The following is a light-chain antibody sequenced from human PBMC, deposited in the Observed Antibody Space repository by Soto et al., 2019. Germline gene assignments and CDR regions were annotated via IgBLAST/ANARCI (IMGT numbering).Light chain of an antibody. CDR1: TGNVTSTHY. CDR3: LIYYGGARM. V-gene: IGLV7-46*01. CDR2: DTS. J-gene: IGLJ3*02. Sequence: QAVVTQEPSVTVSPGGTVTLTCDSSTGNVTSTHYPYWFQQKPGQVPRALIYDTSGKHSWTPARFSGSLLGGKAALTLSGVQPEDEAEYYCLIYYGGARMFGGGTKLTVL.